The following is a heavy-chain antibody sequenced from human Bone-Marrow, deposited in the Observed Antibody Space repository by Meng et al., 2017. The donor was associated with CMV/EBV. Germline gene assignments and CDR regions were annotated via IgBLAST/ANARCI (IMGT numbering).Heavy chain of an antibody. D-gene: IGHD3-10*01. V-gene: IGHV3-21*01. Sequence: GESLKISCAASGFTFSSYSMNWVRQAPGKGLEWVSSISSSSSYIYYADSVKGRFTISRDNAKNSLYLQMNSLRAEDTAVYYCARDSGGGIVWTPEYYFDYWGQGPLVTVSS. J-gene: IGHJ4*02. CDR1: GFTFSSYS. CDR2: ISSSSSYI. CDR3: ARDSGGGIVWTPEYYFDY.